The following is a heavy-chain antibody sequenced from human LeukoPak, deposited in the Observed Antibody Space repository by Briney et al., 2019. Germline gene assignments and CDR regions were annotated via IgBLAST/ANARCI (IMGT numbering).Heavy chain of an antibody. CDR3: ATGPLTYYYDSNLPPPPFDP. J-gene: IGHJ5*02. V-gene: IGHV1-24*01. D-gene: IGHD3-22*01. CDR1: GYTLTELS. CDR2: FDPEDGET. Sequence: ASVKVSCKVSGYTLTELSMHWVRQAPGKGLEWMGGFDPEDGETIYAQKFQGRVTMTEDTSTDTAYMELSSLRSEDTAVYYCATGPLTYYYDSNLPPPPFDPWGQGTLVTVSS.